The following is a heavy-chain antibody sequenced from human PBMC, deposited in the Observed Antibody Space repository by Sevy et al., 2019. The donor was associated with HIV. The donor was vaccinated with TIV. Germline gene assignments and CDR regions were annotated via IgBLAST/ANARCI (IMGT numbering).Heavy chain of an antibody. CDR2: INPNSGDT. J-gene: IGHJ6*02. Sequence: ASVKVSCKASGYTFTDYYMHWVRQAPGQGLEWMGRINPNSGDTNFVQKFQGRVTMTRDTSISTAYMELSRLTSDETAVYYWARDPVAPNPAGMDVWGQGTTVTVSS. V-gene: IGHV1-2*06. CDR3: ARDPVAPNPAGMDV. CDR1: GYTFTDYY. D-gene: IGHD5-12*01.